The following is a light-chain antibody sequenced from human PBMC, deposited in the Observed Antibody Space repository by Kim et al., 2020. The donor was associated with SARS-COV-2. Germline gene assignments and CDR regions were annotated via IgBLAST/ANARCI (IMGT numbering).Light chain of an antibody. V-gene: IGLV1-44*01. CDR3: AAWDDSLRGYV. Sequence: GQRVTSSCSGSRSNAGSNTVNWYQQVPGTAPKLLIYTDNQRPSGVPDRFSGSKSGTSASLAISGLQSEDEADYYCAAWDDSLRGYVFGTGTQLTVL. CDR2: TDN. CDR1: RSNAGSNT. J-gene: IGLJ1*01.